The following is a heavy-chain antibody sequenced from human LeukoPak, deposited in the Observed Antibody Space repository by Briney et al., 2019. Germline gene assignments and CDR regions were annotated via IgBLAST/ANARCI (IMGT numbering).Heavy chain of an antibody. V-gene: IGHV3-30*18. J-gene: IGHJ6*02. CDR2: ILYDVSNK. CDR3: AKDYYGSGSDFKYYYYYYGMDV. CDR1: GFTFSSYG. Sequence: GGSLRLSCAPSGFTFSSYGMHWVRPAPGKGLGWVAFILYDVSNKYYADSVKGRFTISRDNSKNTLYLQMNSLRAEDTAVYYCAKDYYGSGSDFKYYYYYYGMDVWGQGTTVTVSS. D-gene: IGHD3-10*01.